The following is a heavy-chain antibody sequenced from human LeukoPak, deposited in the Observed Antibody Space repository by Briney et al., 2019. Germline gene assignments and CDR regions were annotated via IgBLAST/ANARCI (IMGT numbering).Heavy chain of an antibody. CDR2: ITNSGRDT. Sequence: PGGSLRLSCSASGFTFSSYAMVWVRQAPGKGLEWVSAITNSGRDTYYIDSVKGRFTFSRDNSKNTLYLQMNSLRAEDTAVYYCAKGHCSSTSCYGTGFDYWGQGTLVTVSS. CDR3: AKGHCSSTSCYGTGFDY. CDR1: GFTFSSYA. J-gene: IGHJ4*02. V-gene: IGHV3-23*01. D-gene: IGHD2-2*01.